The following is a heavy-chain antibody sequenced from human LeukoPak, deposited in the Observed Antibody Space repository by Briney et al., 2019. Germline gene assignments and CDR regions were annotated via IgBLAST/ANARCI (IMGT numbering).Heavy chain of an antibody. CDR3: AREGYCSSTSCRENYMDV. J-gene: IGHJ6*03. CDR2: IFYSGNT. V-gene: IGHV4-59*11. Sequence: KPSETLSLTCTVSGGSISSHYWSWIRQPPGKGLEWIEYIFYSGNTNYNPSLKSRVTISVDTSKNQFSLMLSSVTAADTAVYYCAREGYCSSTSCRENYMDVWGKGTTVTVSS. D-gene: IGHD2-2*01. CDR1: GGSISSHY.